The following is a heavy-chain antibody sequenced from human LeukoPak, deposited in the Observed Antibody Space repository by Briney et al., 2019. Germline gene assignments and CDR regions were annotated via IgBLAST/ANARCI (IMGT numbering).Heavy chain of an antibody. Sequence: SETLSLTCTVSGGSISSYYWSWIRQPPGKGLEWIGYIYYSGSTNYNPSLKSRVTISVDTSKNQFSLKLSSVTAADTAVYYCARHGMEGLVAVAGSPFDYWGQGTLVTVSS. J-gene: IGHJ4*02. V-gene: IGHV4-59*08. CDR1: GGSISSYY. D-gene: IGHD6-19*01. CDR2: IYYSGST. CDR3: ARHGMEGLVAVAGSPFDY.